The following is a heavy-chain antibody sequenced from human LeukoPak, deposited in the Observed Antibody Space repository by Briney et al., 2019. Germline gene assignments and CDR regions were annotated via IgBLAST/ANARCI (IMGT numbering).Heavy chain of an antibody. J-gene: IGHJ4*02. D-gene: IGHD3-10*01. Sequence: GGSLRLSCAASGFTFSDYYMSWIRQAPGKGLEWVSAISGSGGSTYYADSVKGRFTISRDNSKNTLYLQMNSLRAEDTAVYYCAKTTGSYLYYFDYWGQGTLVTVSS. CDR3: AKTTGSYLYYFDY. CDR2: ISGSGGST. V-gene: IGHV3-23*01. CDR1: GFTFSDYY.